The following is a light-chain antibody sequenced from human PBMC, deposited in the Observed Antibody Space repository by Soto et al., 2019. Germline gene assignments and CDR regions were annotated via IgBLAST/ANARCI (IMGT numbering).Light chain of an antibody. CDR3: SSYADSNNYV. J-gene: IGLJ1*01. V-gene: IGLV2-8*01. CDR2: EVS. CDR1: SSDVGGYNY. Sequence: QSVLTQHPSASGSPGQSVTISCTGTSSDVGGYNYVSWYQQHPGKAPKLMIYEVSKRPSGVPYRFSGSKSGNTASLTVSGLRAEDEADYYCSSYADSNNYVFGTGTKLTVL.